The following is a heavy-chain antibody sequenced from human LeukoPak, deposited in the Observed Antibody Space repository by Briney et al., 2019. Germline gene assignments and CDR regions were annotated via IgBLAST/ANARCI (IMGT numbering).Heavy chain of an antibody. CDR1: LFTFSSYA. V-gene: IGHV3-23*01. J-gene: IGHJ1*01. D-gene: IGHD4-17*01. Sequence: PGGSLRLSCAPSLFTFSSYAMCWVRQAPVKELEWVSVISGGGGSTYYADSVKGRFTISRDNSKNTLYLQMNSLRAEDTAVYYCAKEIYGDSTGGRFQQWGQGTLVTVST. CDR3: AKEIYGDSTGGRFQQ. CDR2: ISGGGGST.